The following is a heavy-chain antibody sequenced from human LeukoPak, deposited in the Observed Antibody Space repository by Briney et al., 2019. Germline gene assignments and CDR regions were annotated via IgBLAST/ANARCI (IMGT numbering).Heavy chain of an antibody. CDR3: AKCFGIVGATTLADI. CDR1: GFTFSSYA. D-gene: IGHD1-26*01. CDR2: ISGSGGST. J-gene: IGHJ3*02. V-gene: IGHV3-23*01. Sequence: GGSLRLSCAASGFTFSSYARSWVRQAPGKGLEWVSAISGSGGSTYYADSVKGRFTISRDNSKNTLYLQMNSLRAEDTAVYYCAKCFGIVGATTLADIWGQGTMVTVSS.